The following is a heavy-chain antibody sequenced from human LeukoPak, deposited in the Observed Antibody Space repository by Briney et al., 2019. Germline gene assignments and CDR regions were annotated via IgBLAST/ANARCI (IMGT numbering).Heavy chain of an antibody. V-gene: IGHV1-24*01. Sequence: GASVKVSCKVSGYTLTELSMHWVRQAPGKGLEWMGGFDPEDGETIYAQKFQGRVTMTEDTSTDTAYMELSSLRSEDTAVYYCAVYGSGSYSLDYWGQGTLVTVSS. J-gene: IGHJ4*02. CDR2: FDPEDGET. CDR1: GYTLTELS. CDR3: AVYGSGSYSLDY. D-gene: IGHD3-10*01.